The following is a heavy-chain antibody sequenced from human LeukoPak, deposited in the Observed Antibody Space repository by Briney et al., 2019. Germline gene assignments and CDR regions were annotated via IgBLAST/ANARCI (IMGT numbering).Heavy chain of an antibody. Sequence: SETLSLTCTVSGGSVSRGGYYWNWIRQHPGKGLEWIGFTSYSEGTYYNPSLMSRITISVDRSQNQFSLKMRDVTASDTAVYFCATADWESFYFDSWGQGALVAVSS. D-gene: IGHD1-26*01. CDR3: ATADWESFYFDS. CDR2: TSYSEGT. J-gene: IGHJ4*02. CDR1: GGSVSRGGYY. V-gene: IGHV4-31*03.